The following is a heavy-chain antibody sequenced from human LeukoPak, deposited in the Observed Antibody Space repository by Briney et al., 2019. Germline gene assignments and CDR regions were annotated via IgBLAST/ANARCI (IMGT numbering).Heavy chain of an antibody. D-gene: IGHD3-22*01. CDR3: ARGHNYGSSGYSYGMDV. CDR2: ISSSSSYI. CDR1: GFTFSSYS. J-gene: IGHJ6*02. V-gene: IGHV3-21*01. Sequence: GGSLRLSCAASGFTFSSYSMNWVRQAPGKGLEWVSSISSSSSYIYYADSVKGRFTISRDNAKNSLYLQMNSLRAEDTAVYYCARGHNYGSSGYSYGMDVWGQGTTVTVSS.